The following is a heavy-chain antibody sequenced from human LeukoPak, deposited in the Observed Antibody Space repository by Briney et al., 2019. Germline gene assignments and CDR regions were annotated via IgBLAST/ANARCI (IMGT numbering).Heavy chain of an antibody. CDR2: IYYSGST. Sequence: PSETLSLTCTVSGGSISSYYWSWIRQPPGKGLEWIGYIYYSGSTNYNPSLKSRVTISVDTSKKQFSLKLNSVTAADTAVYYCARDLHDYKSGSRFYDNWGQGTLVTVSS. CDR3: ARDLHDYKSGSRFYDN. CDR1: GGSISSYY. V-gene: IGHV4-59*01. D-gene: IGHD4-11*01. J-gene: IGHJ4*02.